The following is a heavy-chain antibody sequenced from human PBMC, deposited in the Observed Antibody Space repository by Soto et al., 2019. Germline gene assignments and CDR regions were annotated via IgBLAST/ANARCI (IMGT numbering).Heavy chain of an antibody. J-gene: IGHJ6*02. V-gene: IGHV3-33*01. CDR3: AREAVQWAYYYGLDV. D-gene: IGHD1-26*01. Sequence: QVQLVESGGGVVQPGRSLRLSCAASGFTFNSYGIHWVRQAPGKGLEWVALIWYDGSNKYYADSVKGRFTISRDNSKNMLYLQMSILRAEDTAVYYCAREAVQWAYYYGLDVWGQGTTVTVSS. CDR2: IWYDGSNK. CDR1: GFTFNSYG.